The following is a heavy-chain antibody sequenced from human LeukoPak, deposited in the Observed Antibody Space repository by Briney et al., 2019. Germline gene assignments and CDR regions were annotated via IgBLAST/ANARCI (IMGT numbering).Heavy chain of an antibody. Sequence: GGSLRLSCAASGFTFNSYAMHWVRQAPGKGLEWVAVISYDGSNKYYADSVKGRFTISRDNSKNTLYLQMNSLRAEDTAVYYCARERVIAVAGGMDVWGQGTTVTVSS. CDR3: ARERVIAVAGGMDV. J-gene: IGHJ6*02. D-gene: IGHD6-19*01. CDR1: GFTFNSYA. V-gene: IGHV3-30-3*01. CDR2: ISYDGSNK.